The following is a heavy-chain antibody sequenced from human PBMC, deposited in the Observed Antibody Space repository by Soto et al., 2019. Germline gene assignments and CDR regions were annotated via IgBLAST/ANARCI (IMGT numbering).Heavy chain of an antibody. V-gene: IGHV4-30-2*06. J-gene: IGHJ1*01. CDR2: VFQVGST. D-gene: IGHD3-22*01. Sequence: SETLSLTCTVSGASISSGGYSWNWIRQSPGKGLEWIGNVFQVGSTYYNPSLQSRVTMSVDKSKNQFSLELRDVTAADTAVYYCARYYYDSSGARGFQHWGQGPLVTASS. CDR1: GASISSGGYS. CDR3: ARYYYDSSGARGFQH.